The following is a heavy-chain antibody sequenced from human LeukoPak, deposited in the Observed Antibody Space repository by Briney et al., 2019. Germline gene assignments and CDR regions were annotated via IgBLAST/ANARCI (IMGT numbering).Heavy chain of an antibody. CDR3: ARELCPDRYCSGTSPDY. D-gene: IGHD2-2*01. CDR2: ISNGGST. CDR1: GFTVSGYY. Sequence: GGSLRLSCAASGFTVSGYYMIWVRQAPGKGLEWVSVISNGGSTYYADSVKGRFTISRDNSKNTLYLQMNSLRAEDTAVYYCARELCPDRYCSGTSPDYWGQGTLVTVSS. V-gene: IGHV3-53*01. J-gene: IGHJ4*02.